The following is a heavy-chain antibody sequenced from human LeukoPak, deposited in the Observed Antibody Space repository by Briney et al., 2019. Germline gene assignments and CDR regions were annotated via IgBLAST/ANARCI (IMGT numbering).Heavy chain of an antibody. D-gene: IGHD3-10*01. Sequence: ASVKVSCKASGGTFSSYAISGVRQAPGQGLEWMGGIIPIFGTANYAQKFQGRVTITADESTSPAYMALSSLSSKDTAVYYWARRKTHGSGSYPYYYYYGMDVWGKGTTVTVSS. CDR2: IIPIFGTA. J-gene: IGHJ6*04. V-gene: IGHV1-69*13. CDR3: ARRKTHGSGSYPYYYYYGMDV. CDR1: GGTFSSYA.